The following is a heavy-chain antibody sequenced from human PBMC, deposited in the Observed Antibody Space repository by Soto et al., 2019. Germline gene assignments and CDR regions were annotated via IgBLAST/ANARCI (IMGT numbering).Heavy chain of an antibody. CDR2: LRPRTGDT. V-gene: IGHV1-46*01. CDR1: GYTFTNYY. J-gene: IGHJ4*02. CDR3: AREPNESFQFDF. Sequence: ASVKVSCKASGYTFTNYYTHWFRQAPGQGLEWLGILRPRTGDTAYAQRFQGRVTMTTDTSTGTVYLELANLRSDDTAVYYCAREPNESFQFDFWGQGTQVT.